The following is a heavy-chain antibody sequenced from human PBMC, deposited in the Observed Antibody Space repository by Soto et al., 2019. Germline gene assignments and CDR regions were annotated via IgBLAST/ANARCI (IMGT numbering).Heavy chain of an antibody. CDR2: IIPIFGTA. CDR1: GGTFSSYA. V-gene: IGHV1-69*01. J-gene: IGHJ6*02. CDR3: ARALWVVGVPAARGRGMDV. Sequence: QVQLVQSGAEVKMPGSSVKVSCKASGGTFSSYAISWVRQAPGQGLEWMGGIIPIFGTANYAQKFQGRVTITADESTSTAYMELSSLRSEDTAVYYCARALWVVGVPAARGRGMDVWGQGTTVTVSS. D-gene: IGHD2-2*01.